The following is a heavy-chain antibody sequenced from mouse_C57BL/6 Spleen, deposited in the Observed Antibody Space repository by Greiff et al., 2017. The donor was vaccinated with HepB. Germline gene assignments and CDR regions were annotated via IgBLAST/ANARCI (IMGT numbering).Heavy chain of an antibody. CDR1: GYTFTSYW. Sequence: VKLQQPGAELVRPGSSVKLSCKASGYTFTSYWMHWVKQRPIQGLEWIGNIDPSDSETHYNQKFKDKATLTVDKSSSTAYMQLSSLTSEDSAVYYCARRSYSNYVGYAMDYWGQGTSVTVSS. V-gene: IGHV1-52*01. CDR2: IDPSDSET. CDR3: ARRSYSNYVGYAMDY. D-gene: IGHD2-5*01. J-gene: IGHJ4*01.